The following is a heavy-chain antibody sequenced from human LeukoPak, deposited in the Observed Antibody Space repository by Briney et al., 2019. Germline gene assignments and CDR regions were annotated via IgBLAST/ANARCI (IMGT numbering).Heavy chain of an antibody. V-gene: IGHV1-18*01. CDR3: ARSAERYQLPYFDI. CDR1: GYTFTSYG. J-gene: IGHJ3*02. CDR2: ISAYNGNT. D-gene: IGHD2-2*01. Sequence: ASVKVSCKASGYTFTSYGISWVRQAPGQGLEWMGWISAYNGNTNYVQKLQGRVTMTTDTSTSTAYIELRSLRSDDTAVYYCARSAERYQLPYFDIWGQGTMVTFSS.